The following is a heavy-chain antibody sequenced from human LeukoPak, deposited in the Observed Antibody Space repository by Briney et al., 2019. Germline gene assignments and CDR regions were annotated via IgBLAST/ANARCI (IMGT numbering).Heavy chain of an antibody. CDR1: GFTFDDYA. J-gene: IGHJ6*02. CDR2: ISGDGGST. V-gene: IGHV3-43*02. CDR3: AKSAAGIYYYYYYGVDV. D-gene: IGHD6-13*01. Sequence: PGGSLRLSCAASGFTFDDYAMHWVRQAPGKGLEWVSLISGDGGSTYYADSVKGRFTISRDNRKNSLYLQMNSLRTEDTALYYCAKSAAGIYYYYYYGVDVWGQGTTVTVSS.